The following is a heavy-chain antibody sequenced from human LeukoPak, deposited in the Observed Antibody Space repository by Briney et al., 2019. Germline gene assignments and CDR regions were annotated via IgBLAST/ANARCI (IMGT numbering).Heavy chain of an antibody. CDR2: MNPNSGNT. Sequence: ASVKVSCKASGYTFTSYDINWVRQATGQGLEWMGWMNPNSGNTGYAQKFQGRVTMTRNTSISTAYMELSSLRSEDTAAYYCAREGLWFGGYDYWGQGTLVTVSS. CDR1: GYTFTSYD. V-gene: IGHV1-8*01. J-gene: IGHJ4*02. D-gene: IGHD3-10*01. CDR3: AREGLWFGGYDY.